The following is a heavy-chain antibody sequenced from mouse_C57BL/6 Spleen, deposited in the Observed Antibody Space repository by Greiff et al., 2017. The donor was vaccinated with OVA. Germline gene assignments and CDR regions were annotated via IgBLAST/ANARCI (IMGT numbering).Heavy chain of an antibody. CDR2: INPSNVGT. D-gene: IGHD2-1*01. CDR3: ARWYYGNYAFAY. J-gene: IGHJ3*01. Sequence: QVQLKQPGTELVKPGASVKLSCKASGYTFTSYWMHWVKQRPGQGLEWIGNINPSNVGTNYNEKFKSKATLTVDKSSSPAYMQLSSLTSEDSAVYYCARWYYGNYAFAYWGQGTLVTVSA. V-gene: IGHV1-53*01. CDR1: GYTFTSYW.